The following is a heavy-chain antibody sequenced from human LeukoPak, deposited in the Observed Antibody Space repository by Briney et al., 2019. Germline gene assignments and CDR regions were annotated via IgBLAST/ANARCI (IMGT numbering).Heavy chain of an antibody. D-gene: IGHD3-10*01. J-gene: IGHJ4*02. CDR2: IKQDGSET. Sequence: GGSLRLSCAASGFTFSSHSMSWVRQAPGKGLEWVANIKQDGSETYYVDSVKGRFTISRDNAKNSLYLQMKSLRVEDTAVYYCARDFYHYFGSGNFDFWGQGTLVTVSS. V-gene: IGHV3-7*01. CDR1: GFTFSSHS. CDR3: ARDFYHYFGSGNFDF.